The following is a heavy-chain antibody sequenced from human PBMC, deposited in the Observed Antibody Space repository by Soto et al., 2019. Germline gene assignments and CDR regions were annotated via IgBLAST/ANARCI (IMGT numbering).Heavy chain of an antibody. CDR1: GFTFSSYA. Sequence: GGSLRLSCAASGFTFSSYAMSWVRQAPGKGLEWVSAISGSGGSTYYADSVKGRFTISRDNSKNTLYLQMNSLRAEDTAVYYCAKDRLMGATPQYNWFDPWGQGTLVTVSS. CDR3: AKDRLMGATPQYNWFDP. CDR2: ISGSGGST. D-gene: IGHD1-26*01. J-gene: IGHJ5*02. V-gene: IGHV3-23*01.